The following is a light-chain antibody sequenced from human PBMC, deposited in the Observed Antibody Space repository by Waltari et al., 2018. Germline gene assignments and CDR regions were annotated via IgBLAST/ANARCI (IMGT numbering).Light chain of an antibody. Sequence: QTVVTQEPSLTVSPGGTVTLTCASSTGAVPSGYFPIWFQQKPGQAPRPLIYSTSNKHSWTPARFSGSLLGDKAALTLSGVQPEDEAEYYCLLYHKDAQLWVFGGGTKLTVL. CDR3: LLYHKDAQLWV. J-gene: IGLJ3*02. V-gene: IGLV7-43*01. CDR1: TGAVPSGYF. CDR2: STS.